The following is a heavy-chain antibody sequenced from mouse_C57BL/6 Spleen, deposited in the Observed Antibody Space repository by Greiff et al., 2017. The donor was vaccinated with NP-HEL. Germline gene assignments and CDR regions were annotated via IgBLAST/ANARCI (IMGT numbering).Heavy chain of an antibody. V-gene: IGHV1-82*01. CDR1: GYAFSSSW. J-gene: IGHJ2*01. CDR2: IYPGDGDT. D-gene: IGHD1-1*01. CDR3: AIYGSRGYYFDY. Sequence: QVQLQQSGPELVKPGASVKISCKASGYAFSSSWMNWVKQRPGKGLEWIGRIYPGDGDTNYNGKFKGKATLTADKSSSTAYMQLSSLTSEDSAVYFCAIYGSRGYYFDYWGQGTTLTVSS.